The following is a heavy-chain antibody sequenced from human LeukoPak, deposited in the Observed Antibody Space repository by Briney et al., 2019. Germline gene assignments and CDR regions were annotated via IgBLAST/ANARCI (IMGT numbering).Heavy chain of an antibody. V-gene: IGHV1-2*02. Sequence: GSVKVSCKASGYTFTGYYMHWVRQAPGQGLEWMGWINPNSGGTNYAQKFQGRVTMTRDTSISTAYMELSRLRSDDTAVYYCARAPYCYGSGSYYYFDYWGQGTLVTVSS. CDR3: ARAPYCYGSGSYYYFDY. J-gene: IGHJ4*02. CDR1: GYTFTGYY. D-gene: IGHD3-10*01. CDR2: INPNSGGT.